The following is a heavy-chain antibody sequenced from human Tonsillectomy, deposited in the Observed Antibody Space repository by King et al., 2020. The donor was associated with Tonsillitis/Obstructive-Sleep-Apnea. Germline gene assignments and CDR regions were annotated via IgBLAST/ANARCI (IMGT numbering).Heavy chain of an antibody. D-gene: IGHD1-26*01. Sequence: VQLVESGGGVVQPGRSLRLSCAASGFTFSSYAMHWVRQAPGKGLEWVAVISYDGSNKYYADSVKGRFTISRDNSKNTLYLQMNSLRAEDTAVYYCARGWAYYHYGMDVWGQGTTVTVSS. CDR2: ISYDGSNK. V-gene: IGHV3-30*04. J-gene: IGHJ6*02. CDR3: ARGWAYYHYGMDV. CDR1: GFTFSSYA.